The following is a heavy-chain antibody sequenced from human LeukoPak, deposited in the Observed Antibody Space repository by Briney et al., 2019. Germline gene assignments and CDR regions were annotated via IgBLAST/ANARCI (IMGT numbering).Heavy chain of an antibody. D-gene: IGHD5/OR15-5a*01. CDR2: IKSKTDGGTT. V-gene: IGHV3-15*01. CDR3: TASMEVSTYFDY. CDR1: GFTFSDYW. Sequence: GGSLRLSCVASGFTFSDYWMHWVRQAPGKGMEWVGRIKSKTDGGTTDYAAPVKGRFTISRDDSKNTLYLQMNSLKTEDTAVYYCTASMEVSTYFDYWGQRTLVTVSS. J-gene: IGHJ4*02.